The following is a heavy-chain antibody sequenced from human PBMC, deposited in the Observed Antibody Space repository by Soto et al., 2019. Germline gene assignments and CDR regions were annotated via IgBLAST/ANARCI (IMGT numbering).Heavy chain of an antibody. CDR3: AHSPSSGHFDY. D-gene: IGHD3-22*01. J-gene: IGHJ4*02. CDR1: GFSLSTSGVG. Sequence: QITLKESGPTLVKPTQTLTLTCTFSGFSLSTSGVGVGWIRQPPGKALEWLALIYWDDDKRYSPSLKSRLTIPQGHPQNQVVLTMTNMDPVDTATYYCAHSPSSGHFDYWGQGTLVTVSS. V-gene: IGHV2-5*02. CDR2: IYWDDDK.